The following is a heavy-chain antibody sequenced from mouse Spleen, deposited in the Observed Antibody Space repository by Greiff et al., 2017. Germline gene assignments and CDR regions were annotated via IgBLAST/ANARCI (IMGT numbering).Heavy chain of an antibody. D-gene: IGHD1-2*01. J-gene: IGHJ4*01. Sequence: QVQLQQSGAELVKPGASVKISCKASGYAFSSYWMNWVKQRPGKGLEWIGQIYPGDGDTNYNGKFKGKATLTADKSSSTAYMQLSSLTSEDSAVYFCARHPYGYNAMDYWGQGTSVTVSS. CDR1: GYAFSSYW. CDR2: IYPGDGDT. CDR3: ARHPYGYNAMDY. V-gene: IGHV1-80*01.